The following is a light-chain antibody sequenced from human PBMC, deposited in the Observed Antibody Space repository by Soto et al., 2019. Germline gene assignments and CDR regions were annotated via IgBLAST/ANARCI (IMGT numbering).Light chain of an antibody. J-gene: IGLJ3*02. CDR1: SSDVGGYNY. V-gene: IGLV2-14*01. CDR3: SSYTSSSTWV. CDR2: EVS. Sequence: QSVLTQPASVSGSPGQSITISCTGTSSDVGGYNYVSWYQQLPGKAPKLMIYEVSNRPSGVSNRFSGSKSGNTVSLTISGLQAEDEADYYCSSYTSSSTWVFGGGTKVTVL.